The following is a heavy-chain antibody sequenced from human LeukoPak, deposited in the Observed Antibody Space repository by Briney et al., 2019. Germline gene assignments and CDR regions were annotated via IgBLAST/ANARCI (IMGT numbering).Heavy chain of an antibody. Sequence: ASVKVSCKASGYTFTGYYIHWVRQAPGQGLEWMGWTNPNSGGTNFAQKFRGRVTMTRDMSISTAFMELSRLRSDATVVYYCASPWPYSGYAYYFDYWGQGTLVTVSS. V-gene: IGHV1-2*02. D-gene: IGHD5-12*01. CDR3: ASPWPYSGYAYYFDY. CDR2: TNPNSGGT. J-gene: IGHJ4*02. CDR1: GYTFTGYY.